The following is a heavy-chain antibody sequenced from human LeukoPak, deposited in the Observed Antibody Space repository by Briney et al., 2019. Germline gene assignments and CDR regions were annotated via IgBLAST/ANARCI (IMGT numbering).Heavy chain of an antibody. J-gene: IGHJ4*02. Sequence: GGSLRLSCAASGFTFSSYSMNWVRQAPGKGLEWVSSISSSSSYIYYADAVKGRFTISRDNAKNSLYLQMNSLRAEDTAVYYCARALAAAGTEYWGQGTLVTVSS. D-gene: IGHD6-13*01. CDR1: GFTFSSYS. CDR3: ARALAAAGTEY. CDR2: ISSSSSYI. V-gene: IGHV3-21*01.